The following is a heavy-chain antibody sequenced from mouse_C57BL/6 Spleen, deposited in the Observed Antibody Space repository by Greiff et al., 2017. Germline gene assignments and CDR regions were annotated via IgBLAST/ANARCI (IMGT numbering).Heavy chain of an antibody. CDR1: GYTFTDYN. CDR3: ARWGYDYDAWFAY. V-gene: IGHV1-18*01. Sequence: EVQLQQSGPELVKPGASVKIPCKASGYTFTDYNMDWVKQSHGKSLEWIGDINPNNGGTIYNQKFKGKATLTVDKSSSTAYMGLRSLTSVDTAVYYCARWGYDYDAWFAYWGQGTLVTVSA. CDR2: INPNNGGT. D-gene: IGHD2-4*01. J-gene: IGHJ3*01.